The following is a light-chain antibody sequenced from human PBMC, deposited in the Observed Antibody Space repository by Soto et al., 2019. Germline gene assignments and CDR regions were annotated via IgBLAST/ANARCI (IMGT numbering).Light chain of an antibody. J-gene: IGLJ1*01. CDR2: EVT. V-gene: IGLV2-18*02. CDR1: SSDIGKYDR. CDR3: SSFISTSRYV. Sequence: QSALTQPPSVSGSPGQSVTISCTGTSSDIGKYDRVSWYQLPPGKAPKLIIYEVTNRPSGVPARFSGSKSGNTASLTISGLQAEDEADYYCSSFISTSRYVFGAWTKLSFL.